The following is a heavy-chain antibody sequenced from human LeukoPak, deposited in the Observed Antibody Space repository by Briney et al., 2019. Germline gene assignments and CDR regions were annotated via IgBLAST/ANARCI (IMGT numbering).Heavy chain of an antibody. CDR3: ARDLRLGYYDSSFPDY. CDR1: GFTFSTYS. CDR2: ISSGSSYI. V-gene: IGHV3-21*01. J-gene: IGHJ4*02. Sequence: GGSLRLSCAASGFTFSTYSMNWVRQAPGKGLEWVSSISSGSSYISYADSVKGRFTVSRDNAKNSLYLQMNSLRAEDTAVYYCARDLRLGYYDSSFPDYWGQGTLVTVSS. D-gene: IGHD3-22*01.